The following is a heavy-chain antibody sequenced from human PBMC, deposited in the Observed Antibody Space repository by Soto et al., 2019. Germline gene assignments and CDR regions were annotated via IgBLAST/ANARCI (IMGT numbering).Heavy chain of an antibody. CDR3: ARPGDYTSRGYYGMDV. J-gene: IGHJ6*02. Sequence: QVQLVQSGAEVKKPGCSVKVSCKASGGTFSSYTISWVRQAPGQGLEWRGRIIPILGIANYAQKFQGRVTIIADKSTSTAYMELSSLRSEDTAVYYCARPGDYTSRGYYGMDVWGQGTTVTVSS. V-gene: IGHV1-69*02. CDR2: IIPILGIA. CDR1: GGTFSSYT. D-gene: IGHD4-17*01.